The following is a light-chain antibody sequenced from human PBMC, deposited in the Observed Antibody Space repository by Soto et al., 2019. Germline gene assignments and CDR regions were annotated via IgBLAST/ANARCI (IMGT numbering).Light chain of an antibody. J-gene: IGKJ1*01. CDR3: QQRSSWPWT. V-gene: IGKV3-11*01. Sequence: EIVMTQSPATLSVSPGESATITCRASQSVSSNLAWHQQKPGQAPRLLMYDASTRATGISARFSGSGAGTDFTLTISSLEPEDFAVYYCQQRSSWPWTFGQGTKVDIK. CDR1: QSVSSN. CDR2: DAS.